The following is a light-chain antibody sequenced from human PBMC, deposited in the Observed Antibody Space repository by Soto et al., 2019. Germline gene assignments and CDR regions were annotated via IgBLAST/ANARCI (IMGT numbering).Light chain of an antibody. Sequence: DIQMTRSPSSLSASVGDRVTITCRASQGISSWLAWYQQKPGKAPKLLIYDASSLESGVPSRFSGSGSGTEFTLTISSLQPDDFATYYCQQYNSYPATVGGGTKVDIK. CDR1: QGISSW. V-gene: IGKV1-5*01. CDR3: QQYNSYPAT. CDR2: DAS. J-gene: IGKJ4*01.